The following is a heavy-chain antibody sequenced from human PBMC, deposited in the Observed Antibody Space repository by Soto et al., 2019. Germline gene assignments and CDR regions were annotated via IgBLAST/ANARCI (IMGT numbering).Heavy chain of an antibody. J-gene: IGHJ4*02. CDR2: IVVGSGKA. V-gene: IGHV1-58*01. Sequence: ASVKVSCKASGFTFTSSAVQWVRQARGQSLEWMGWIVVGSGKANYAQKFQGRVTINRDTSASTVYMELNSLRSEDTAVYYCARVEIVGFDYWGQGTLVTVSS. CDR3: ARVEIVGFDY. CDR1: GFTFTSSA. D-gene: IGHD5-12*01.